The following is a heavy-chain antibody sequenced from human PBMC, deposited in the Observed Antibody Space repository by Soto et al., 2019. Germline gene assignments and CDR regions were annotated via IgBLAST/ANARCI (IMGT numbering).Heavy chain of an antibody. Sequence: GGSLRLSCAASGFTFSNYGMHWVRQAPGKGLEWVAFISDDGSNKYYADSMKGRFTMSRDNSKRALYLQMSSLRVEDTAVYYCTKRRNVLRFLEWSSGMEVWGQGTTVTVSS. V-gene: IGHV3-30*18. CDR3: TKRRNVLRFLEWSSGMEV. CDR1: GFTFSNYG. D-gene: IGHD3-3*01. J-gene: IGHJ6*02. CDR2: ISDDGSNK.